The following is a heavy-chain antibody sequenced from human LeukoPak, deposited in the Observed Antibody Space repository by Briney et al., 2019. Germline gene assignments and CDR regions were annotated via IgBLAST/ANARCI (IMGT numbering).Heavy chain of an antibody. J-gene: IGHJ4*02. CDR2: IYYSGST. CDR3: ARMERFGVRAYYFDY. D-gene: IGHD3-10*01. Sequence: PSETLSLTCTVSRGSISSSSYYWGWIRQPPGKGLEWIGSIYYSGSTSYNPSLKSRVTISVDTSKNQFSLKLSSVTAADTAVYYCARMERFGVRAYYFDYWGQGTLVTVSS. CDR1: RGSISSSSYY. V-gene: IGHV4-39*01.